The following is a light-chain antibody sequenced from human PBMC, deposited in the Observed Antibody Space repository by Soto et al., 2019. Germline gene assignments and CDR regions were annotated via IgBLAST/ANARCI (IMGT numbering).Light chain of an antibody. Sequence: EIVLTQSPATLSLSPGERATLSCRASQSVSSYLACYQQKPGQTPRLLIYDSSNRATGIPARFSGSGSGTDFALPISSLEPEDFVVDYCQQCSNWTFGPGTKVDIK. CDR3: QQCSNWT. CDR1: QSVSSY. CDR2: DSS. V-gene: IGKV3-11*01. J-gene: IGKJ3*01.